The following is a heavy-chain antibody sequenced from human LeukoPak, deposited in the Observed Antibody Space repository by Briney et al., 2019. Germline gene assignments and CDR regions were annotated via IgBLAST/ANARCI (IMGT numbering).Heavy chain of an antibody. CDR1: GFTFNSYW. V-gene: IGHV3-74*01. CDR2: VDTYGSDT. J-gene: IGHJ4*02. CDR3: ARDDRNTFDY. Sequence: GGSLRLSCAASGFTFNSYWVHWVRQAPGKGLVWVSRVDTYGSDTYYADSVRGRFTISRDNAKNTLYLQMNSLRAEDTAVYYCARDDRNTFDYWGQGTLVTVSS.